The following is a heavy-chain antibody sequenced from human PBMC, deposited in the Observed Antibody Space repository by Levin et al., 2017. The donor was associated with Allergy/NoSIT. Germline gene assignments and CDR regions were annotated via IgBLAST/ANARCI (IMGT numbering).Heavy chain of an antibody. CDR3: TTDAGDDSWRESWRGSNRNEITY. V-gene: IGHV3-15*01. CDR2: IKSNADGGAA. J-gene: IGHJ4*02. Sequence: GGSLRLSCAASGFTFKNAWMSWVRQAPGKGLEWVGRIKSNADGGAANYPAPVKDRFSVSGEGSKYRVDRDRNGQQTEVTAVYYCTTDAGDDSWRESWRGSNRNEITYWGQGTQVTVST. D-gene: IGHD2-21*02. CDR1: GFTFKNAW.